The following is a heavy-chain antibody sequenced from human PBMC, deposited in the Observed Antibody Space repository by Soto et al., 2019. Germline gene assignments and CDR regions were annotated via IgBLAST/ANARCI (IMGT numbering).Heavy chain of an antibody. Sequence: SETLSLTCTVSGGSISSYYWSWIRQPPGKGLEWIGYIYYSGSTNYNPSLKSRVTISVDTSKNQFSLKLSSVTAADTAVYYCARAPDYYGSGSHFDYWGQGTLVTVSS. CDR1: GGSISSYY. CDR2: IYYSGST. V-gene: IGHV4-59*01. J-gene: IGHJ4*02. D-gene: IGHD3-10*01. CDR3: ARAPDYYGSGSHFDY.